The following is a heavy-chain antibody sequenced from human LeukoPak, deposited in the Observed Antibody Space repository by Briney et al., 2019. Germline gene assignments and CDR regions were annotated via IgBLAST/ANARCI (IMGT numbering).Heavy chain of an antibody. J-gene: IGHJ5*02. Sequence: SVKLSCKASGGTFSSYAISWVRQAPGQGLEWMGRIIPILGIANYAQKFQGRVTITADKSTSTAYMELSSLRSEDTAVYYCARDPPPICGGLSWGQGTLVTASS. D-gene: IGHD2-21*01. CDR2: IIPILGIA. CDR3: ARDPPPICGGLS. CDR1: GGTFSSYA. V-gene: IGHV1-69*04.